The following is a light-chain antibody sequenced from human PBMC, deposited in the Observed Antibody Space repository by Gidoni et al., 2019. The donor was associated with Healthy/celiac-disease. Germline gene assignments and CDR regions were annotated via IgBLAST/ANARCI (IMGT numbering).Light chain of an antibody. J-gene: IGKJ4*01. CDR2: DAS. V-gene: IGKV3-11*01. Sequence: EIVLTQSPATLSLSPGERATLPCRASQSVSSYLAWYQQKPGQAPRLLIYDASNRATGIPARFSGSGSGTDFTLTISSLEPEDFAVYYCQQRNSWPLTFGEGTKVEIK. CDR3: QQRNSWPLT. CDR1: QSVSSY.